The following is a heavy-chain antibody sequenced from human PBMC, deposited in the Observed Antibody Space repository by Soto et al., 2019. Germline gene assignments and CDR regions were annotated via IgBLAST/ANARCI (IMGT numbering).Heavy chain of an antibody. V-gene: IGHV4-30-2*03. Sequence: TLSLTCAVSGGSISSGGYSWSWIRQPPGKGLEWIGNIYSTGTTYYNPSLKSRATISGDTSKNQFSLKLSIVTAADTAVYYCTSRLGYGYAMDVWGQGTAVTVSS. D-gene: IGHD1-1*01. CDR3: TSRLGYGYAMDV. CDR2: IYSTGTT. CDR1: GGSISSGGYS. J-gene: IGHJ6*02.